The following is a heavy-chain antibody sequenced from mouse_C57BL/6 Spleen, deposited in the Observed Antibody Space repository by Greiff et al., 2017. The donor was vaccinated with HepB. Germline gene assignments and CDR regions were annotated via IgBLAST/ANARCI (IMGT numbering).Heavy chain of an antibody. CDR2: IRNKANNHAT. D-gene: IGHD2-4*01. Sequence: DVHLVESGGGLVQPGGSMKLSCAASGFTFSDAWMDWVRQSPEKGLEWVAEIRNKANNHATYYAESVKGRFTISRDDSKSSVYLQMNSLRAEDTGIYYCTRGYDYDGSWFAYWGQGTLVTVSA. CDR3: TRGYDYDGSWFAY. CDR1: GFTFSDAW. V-gene: IGHV6-6*01. J-gene: IGHJ3*01.